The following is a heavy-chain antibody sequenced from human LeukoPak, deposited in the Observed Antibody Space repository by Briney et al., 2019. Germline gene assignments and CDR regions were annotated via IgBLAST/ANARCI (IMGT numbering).Heavy chain of an antibody. CDR1: GGSISSYY. CDR3: ARDVVVVAATAYRWFDP. CDR2: IYTSGST. V-gene: IGHV4-4*07. J-gene: IGHJ5*02. Sequence: PSETLSLTCTASGGSISSYYWSWIRQPAGKGLEWIARIYTSGSTNYNPSLKSRVTMSVDTSKNQFALKLSSVSAADSAVYYCARDVVVVAATAYRWFDPWGQGTLVTVSS. D-gene: IGHD2-15*01.